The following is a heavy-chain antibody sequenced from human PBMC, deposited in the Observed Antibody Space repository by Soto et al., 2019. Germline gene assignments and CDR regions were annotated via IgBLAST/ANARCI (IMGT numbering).Heavy chain of an antibody. CDR3: ASGPGFTSYYYMDV. CDR1: GGSITSYY. V-gene: IGHV4-59*08. CDR2: VYHSGNT. J-gene: IGHJ6*03. D-gene: IGHD3-10*01. Sequence: SETLSLTCTVSGGSITSYYWSWIRQPPGKGPEWIGYVYHSGNTNYNPSLKSRVTISADTSRNRLSLKLSSVTAADTAVYYCASGPGFTSYYYMDVWGKGTTVTVSS.